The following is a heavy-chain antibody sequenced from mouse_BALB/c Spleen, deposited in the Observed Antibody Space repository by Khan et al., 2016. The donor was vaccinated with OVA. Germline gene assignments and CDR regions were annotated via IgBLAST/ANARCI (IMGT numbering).Heavy chain of an antibody. V-gene: IGHV3-2*02. CDR3: ARSGTISTVVATDFDS. D-gene: IGHD1-1*01. CDR1: GYSITSDYA. J-gene: IGHJ2*01. Sequence: VQLKESGPGLVKPSQSLSLTCTVTGYSITSDYAWNWIRQFPGNKLEWMGYIKYSGSTSYNPSLKSRISITRNTSQNQFFLQLSSVTTEDTATYCCARSGTISTVVATDFDSWGQGTTLTVSS. CDR2: IKYSGST.